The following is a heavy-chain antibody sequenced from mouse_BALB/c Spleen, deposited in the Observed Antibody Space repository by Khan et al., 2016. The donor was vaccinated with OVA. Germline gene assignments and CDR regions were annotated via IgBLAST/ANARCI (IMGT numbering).Heavy chain of an antibody. CDR1: GYTFTSYT. D-gene: IGHD2-14*01. V-gene: IGHV1-4*01. Sequence: VQLQESGAELARPGASVKMSCKASGYTFTSYTIHWIKKRPGQGLEWIGYINPSNGYTNYNQKFKDKATLTTDKSSTTAYLKLSSLTSDDSAVYNCVRDGAYHRNDGWFAYWGQGTLVTVSA. CDR2: INPSNGYT. CDR3: VRDGAYHRNDGWFAY. J-gene: IGHJ3*01.